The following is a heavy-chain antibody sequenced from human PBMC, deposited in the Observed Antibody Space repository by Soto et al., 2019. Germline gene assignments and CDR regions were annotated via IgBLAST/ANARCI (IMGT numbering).Heavy chain of an antibody. CDR3: AKDLRYAAADTYNWFDP. D-gene: IGHD6-13*01. Sequence: PGGSPRLSCAASGFTFSSYGMHWVRQAPGKGLEWVAVISYDGSNKYYADSVKGRFTISRDNSKNTLYLQMNSLRAEDTAVYYCAKDLRYAAADTYNWFDPWGQGTLVTVSS. J-gene: IGHJ5*02. CDR2: ISYDGSNK. V-gene: IGHV3-30*18. CDR1: GFTFSSYG.